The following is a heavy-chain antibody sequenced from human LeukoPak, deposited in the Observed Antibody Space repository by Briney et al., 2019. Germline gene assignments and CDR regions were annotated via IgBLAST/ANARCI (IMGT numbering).Heavy chain of an antibody. D-gene: IGHD5-18*01. V-gene: IGHV1-46*01. Sequence: ASVKVSCKASGYTFINYYMHWVRQAPGQGLEWMGIINPSGGSAYYAQKFQGRVTMTSDVSTSTFHMELCSLRSEDTAVYYCARPVDTASLVNWGQGPLVTVSS. J-gene: IGHJ4*02. CDR1: GYTFINYY. CDR3: ARPVDTASLVN. CDR2: INPSGGSA.